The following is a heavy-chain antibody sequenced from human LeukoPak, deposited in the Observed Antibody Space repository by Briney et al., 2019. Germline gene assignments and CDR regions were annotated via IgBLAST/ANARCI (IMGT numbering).Heavy chain of an antibody. V-gene: IGHV4-38-2*02. J-gene: IGHJ4*02. D-gene: IGHD3-22*01. Sequence: GSLRLSCAVSGFTFRNYHMNWVRQPPGKGLEWIASIHNSGSTFYNPSLKGRVSRSIDTSKNQFSLKLSSVTAADTAVYYCAREMYDNGGYRVSYFDYWGQGILVTVSS. CDR1: GFTFRNYH. CDR2: IHNSGST. CDR3: AREMYDNGGYRVSYFDY.